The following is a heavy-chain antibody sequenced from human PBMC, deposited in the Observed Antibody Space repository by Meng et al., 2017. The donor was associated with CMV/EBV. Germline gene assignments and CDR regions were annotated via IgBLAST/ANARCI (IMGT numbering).Heavy chain of an antibody. CDR1: GGSFSGYY. V-gene: IGHV4-34*01. J-gene: IGHJ4*02. D-gene: IGHD3-3*01. Sequence: AVYGGSFSGYYWSWIRQPPGKGLEWIGEINHSGSTNYNPSLKSRVTISVDTSKNQFSLKLSSVTAADTAVYYCARDNDFWSGSIDYWGQGTPVTVSS. CDR2: INHSGST. CDR3: ARDNDFWSGSIDY.